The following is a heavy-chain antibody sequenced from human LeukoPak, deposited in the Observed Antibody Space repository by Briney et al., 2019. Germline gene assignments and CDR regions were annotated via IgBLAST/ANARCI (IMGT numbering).Heavy chain of an antibody. CDR1: GFTFSSYG. CDR2: ISYDGSNK. CDR3: AKESAYCGSDCRSLSDY. J-gene: IGHJ4*02. V-gene: IGHV3-30*18. D-gene: IGHD2-21*02. Sequence: GGSLRLSCAASGFTFSSYGMHWVRQAPGKGLEWVAVISYDGSNKYYADSVKGRFTISGDNSKNTLYLQMNSLRAEDTAVYYCAKESAYCGSDCRSLSDYWGQGTLVTVSS.